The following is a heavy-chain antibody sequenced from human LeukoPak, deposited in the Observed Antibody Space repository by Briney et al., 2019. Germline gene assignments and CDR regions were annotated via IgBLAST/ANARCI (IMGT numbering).Heavy chain of an antibody. CDR2: ISGSGGTT. D-gene: IGHD1-1*01. CDR1: GFTFSSYA. Sequence: GGSLRLSCAASGFTFSSYAMSWVRQAPGKGLEWVSVISGSGGTTYYADSVKGRFTISRDNSKNTLYLQMNSLRAEDTAVYHCAKLDGRTGTTYYYYYGMDVWGQGTTVTVSS. V-gene: IGHV3-23*01. J-gene: IGHJ6*02. CDR3: AKLDGRTGTTYYYYYGMDV.